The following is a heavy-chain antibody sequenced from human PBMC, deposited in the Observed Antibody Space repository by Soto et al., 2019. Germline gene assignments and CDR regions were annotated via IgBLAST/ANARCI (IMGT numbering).Heavy chain of an antibody. CDR3: AKDLPEYCSGGSCYGEYGMDV. CDR1: GFTFSSYG. CDR2: ISYDGSNK. D-gene: IGHD2-15*01. Sequence: LRLSCAASGFTFSSYGMHWVRQAPGKGLEWVAVISYDGSNKYYADSVKGRFTISRDNSKNTLYLQMNSLRAEDTAVYYCAKDLPEYCSGGSCYGEYGMDVWGQGTTVTVSS. J-gene: IGHJ6*02. V-gene: IGHV3-30*18.